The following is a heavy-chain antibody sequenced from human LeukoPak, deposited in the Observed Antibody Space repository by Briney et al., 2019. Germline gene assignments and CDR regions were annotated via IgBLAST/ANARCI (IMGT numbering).Heavy chain of an antibody. CDR2: ISSSGSTI. CDR3: AREYHPLAAVAGTPYYYYGMDV. D-gene: IGHD6-19*01. V-gene: IGHV3-48*03. Sequence: PGGSLRLSCAASGFTFSSYEMNWVRQAPGKGLEWVSYISSSGSTIYYADSVKGRFAISRDNAKNSLYLQMNSLRAEDTAVYYCAREYHPLAAVAGTPYYYYGMDVWGKGTTVTVSS. CDR1: GFTFSSYE. J-gene: IGHJ6*04.